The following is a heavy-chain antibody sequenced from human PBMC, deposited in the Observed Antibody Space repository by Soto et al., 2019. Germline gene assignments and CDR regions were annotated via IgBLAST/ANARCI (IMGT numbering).Heavy chain of an antibody. V-gene: IGHV1-8*01. Sequence: QVQLVQSGTEVKKPGASVKVSCKASGYTFTSYDINWVRQATGQGLEWMGWMNPNSGNTGFAQKFQGRLAMTGNTSISTAYMELNSLTSEDPAVYYCARIGSSGWYIDYWGQGTLVTVSS. CDR3: ARIGSSGWYIDY. D-gene: IGHD6-19*01. CDR1: GYTFTSYD. J-gene: IGHJ4*02. CDR2: MNPNSGNT.